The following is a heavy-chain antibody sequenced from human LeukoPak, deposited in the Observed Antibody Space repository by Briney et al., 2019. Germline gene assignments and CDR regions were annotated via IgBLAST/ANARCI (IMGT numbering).Heavy chain of an antibody. Sequence: SETLSLTCTVSGGSISSYYWSWIRQPPGKGLEWIGYIYYSGSTNYNPSLKSRVTISVDTSRNQFSLKLSSVTAADTAVYYCARVQDCSSTSCYTWYYYYYGMDVWGQGTTVTVSS. CDR2: IYYSGST. V-gene: IGHV4-59*01. D-gene: IGHD2-2*02. CDR3: ARVQDCSSTSCYTWYYYYYGMDV. CDR1: GGSISSYY. J-gene: IGHJ6*02.